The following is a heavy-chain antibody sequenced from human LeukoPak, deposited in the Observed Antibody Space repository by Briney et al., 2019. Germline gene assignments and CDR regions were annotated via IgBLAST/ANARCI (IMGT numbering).Heavy chain of an antibody. J-gene: IGHJ6*02. D-gene: IGHD3-16*01. V-gene: IGHV3-53*01. CDR1: GFTVSSNY. CDR2: IYSGGST. Sequence: GGSLRLSCAASGFTVSSNYMSWVRQAPGKGLEWVSVIYSGGSTYYADSVKGRFTISRDNSKNTLYLQMNSLRAEDTAVYYCARDLGFATSAYYYYGMDVWGQGTTVTVSS. CDR3: ARDLGFATSAYYYYGMDV.